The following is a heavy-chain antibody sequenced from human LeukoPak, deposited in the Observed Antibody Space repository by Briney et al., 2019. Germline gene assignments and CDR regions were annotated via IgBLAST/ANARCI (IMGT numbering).Heavy chain of an antibody. D-gene: IGHD6-19*01. Sequence: PGGSLRLSCAASGFTFSSYAMSWVRQAPGKGLEWVSAISGSGGSTYYADSVKGRFTISRDNSKNTLYLQMNSLRAEDTAVYYCAGHSSGSGFWELGYGMDVWGQGTTVTISS. J-gene: IGHJ6*02. CDR2: ISGSGGST. V-gene: IGHV3-23*01. CDR1: GFTFSSYA. CDR3: AGHSSGSGFWELGYGMDV.